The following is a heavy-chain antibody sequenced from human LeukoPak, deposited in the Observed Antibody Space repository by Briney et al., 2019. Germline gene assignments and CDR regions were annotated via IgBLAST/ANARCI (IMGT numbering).Heavy chain of an antibody. V-gene: IGHV3-33*08. Sequence: GGSLRLSCTASGFTYSHYGMHWVRQAPGKGLEWVAVIWSDGTEKHYSDAVKGRFTISRDNFWNTLYLQMNNLRGDDTAVYYCARDAERGFDYSNSLKYWGQGTLVTVSS. CDR1: GFTYSHYG. D-gene: IGHD4-11*01. CDR2: IWSDGTEK. CDR3: ARDAERGFDYSNSLKY. J-gene: IGHJ4*02.